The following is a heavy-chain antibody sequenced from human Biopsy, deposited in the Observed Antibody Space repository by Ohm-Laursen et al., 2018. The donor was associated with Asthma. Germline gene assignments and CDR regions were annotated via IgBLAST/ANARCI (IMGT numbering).Heavy chain of an antibody. V-gene: IGHV1-69*13. CDR3: ARGYSGSDRIVYYYSGLEV. CDR1: GDSFSNYV. CDR2: LIPVLGTP. D-gene: IGHD5-12*01. J-gene: IGHJ6*02. Sequence: SVKVSCKASGDSFSNYVISWVRQAPGQGLEWMGGLIPVLGTPDHAQMFEGRVTITADESTSTAYMELSSLSSEDTAVYYCARGYSGSDRIVYYYSGLEVWGQGTTVTVSS.